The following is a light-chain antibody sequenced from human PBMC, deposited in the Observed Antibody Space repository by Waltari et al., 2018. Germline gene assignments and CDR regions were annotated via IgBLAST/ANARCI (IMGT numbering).Light chain of an antibody. CDR2: EVD. V-gene: IGLV2-8*01. J-gene: IGLJ2*01. CDR3: SSYAGSNKLI. CDR1: SSDLGAYKY. Sequence: QSALTQPPSASGSPGQTVIIPCTGHSSDLGAYKYVPWYQQIPGRAPALIMYEVDRRPPGVPDRFSGSKSGNTASLTVSGLQTEDEGDYYCSSYAGSNKLIFGGVTKLTVL.